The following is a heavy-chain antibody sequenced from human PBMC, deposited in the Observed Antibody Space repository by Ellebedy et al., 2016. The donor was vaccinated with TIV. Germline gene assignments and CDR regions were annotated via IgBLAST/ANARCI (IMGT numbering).Heavy chain of an antibody. CDR2: IYYSGST. D-gene: IGHD3-3*01. J-gene: IGHJ3*02. CDR3: ARDQRNYDFWSGYYYDAFDI. V-gene: IGHV4-59*01. Sequence: MPSETLSLTCTVSGGSISSYYWSWIRQPPGKGLEWIGYIYYSGSTNYNPSLKSRVTISVDTSKNQFSLKLSSVTAADTAVYYCARDQRNYDFWSGYYYDAFDIWGQGTMVTVSS. CDR1: GGSISSYY.